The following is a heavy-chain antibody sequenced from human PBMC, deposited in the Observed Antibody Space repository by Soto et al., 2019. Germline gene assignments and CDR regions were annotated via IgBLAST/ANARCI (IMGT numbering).Heavy chain of an antibody. D-gene: IGHD3-10*01. CDR2: SYHGGTT. Sequence: SETLSLTCTVSGASINNYYWTWIRQPPGKGLEWIGYSYHGGTTDYNPSLKSRVTISVDTSKNQFSLKPTSVTAADTAVYYCARVVGYYYGSVSYSSGIDYWGQGALVTVSS. CDR3: ARVVGYYYGSVSYSSGIDY. V-gene: IGHV4-59*01. CDR1: GASINNYY. J-gene: IGHJ4*02.